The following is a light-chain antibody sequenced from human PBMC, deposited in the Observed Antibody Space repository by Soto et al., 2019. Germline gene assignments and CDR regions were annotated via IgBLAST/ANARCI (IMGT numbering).Light chain of an antibody. CDR1: SSDVGGYNT. CDR2: DVS. Sequence: QSALTQPASVSGSPGQSITISCTGTSSDVGGYNTVSWYQQHPGKVPKLMISDVSNRPSGVSDRFSGSKSGNTASLTISGLQAEDEADYYCSSFTSSITDVFGTGTKLTVL. J-gene: IGLJ1*01. V-gene: IGLV2-14*01. CDR3: SSFTSSITDV.